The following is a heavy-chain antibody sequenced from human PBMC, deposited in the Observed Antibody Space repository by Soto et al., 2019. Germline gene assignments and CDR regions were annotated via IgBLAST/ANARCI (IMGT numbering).Heavy chain of an antibody. V-gene: IGHV1-3*01. CDR2: INAGNGNT. CDR1: GYTFTSYA. D-gene: IGHD6-13*01. Sequence: ASVKVSCKASGYTFTSYAMYWVRQAPGQRLEWMGWINAGNGNTKYSQKFQGRVTITRDTSASTAHMELSSLRSEDTAVYYCASLAAAGRAKNFDYWGQGTLVTVSS. J-gene: IGHJ4*02. CDR3: ASLAAAGRAKNFDY.